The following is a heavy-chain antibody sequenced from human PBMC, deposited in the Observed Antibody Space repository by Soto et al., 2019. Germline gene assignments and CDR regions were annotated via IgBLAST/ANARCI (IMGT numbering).Heavy chain of an antibody. CDR2: IKSTSDGGAI. J-gene: IGHJ4*02. CDR1: GFTFRNAW. D-gene: IGHD4-17*01. Sequence: EVKLVESGGGLVKPGGSLRLSCAASGFTFRNAWMSWVRQAPGKGLEWVGRIKSTSDGGAIDYAAPVKGRFTLSRDDSENTLYLQMNSLKTEDTAVYYCTVYGGNGAFDSWGQGYLVTVSS. CDR3: TVYGGNGAFDS. V-gene: IGHV3-15*01.